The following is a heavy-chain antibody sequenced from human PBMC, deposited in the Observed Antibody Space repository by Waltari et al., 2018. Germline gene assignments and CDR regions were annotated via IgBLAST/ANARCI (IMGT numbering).Heavy chain of an antibody. D-gene: IGHD6-13*01. J-gene: IGHJ6*02. CDR3: VRRRAAGAYYYYGMDV. Sequence: QLQLQESGPGLVKPSETLPLTCTVSGGSISSSSYYWGWIRQPPGKGLEWIGSIYYSGSTYYNPALKSRGTISVDTSKNQFSLKLSSVTAADTAVYYCVRRRAAGAYYYYGMDVWGQGTTVTVSS. CDR1: GGSISSSSYY. CDR2: IYYSGST. V-gene: IGHV4-39*07.